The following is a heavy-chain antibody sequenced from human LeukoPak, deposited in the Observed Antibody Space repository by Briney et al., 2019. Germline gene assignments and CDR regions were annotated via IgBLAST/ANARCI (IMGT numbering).Heavy chain of an antibody. CDR1: GFTFNSYG. J-gene: IGHJ6*03. Sequence: GGSLRLSCAASGFTFNSYGMHWVRQAPGKGLGWVALISYDGSNKYYTDSVKGRFTISRDNAKNSLYLQMNSLRADDTAVYYCARFAAGGSYYYYMDVWGKGTTVTVSS. V-gene: IGHV3-30*03. CDR2: ISYDGSNK. D-gene: IGHD6-25*01. CDR3: ARFAAGGSYYYYMDV.